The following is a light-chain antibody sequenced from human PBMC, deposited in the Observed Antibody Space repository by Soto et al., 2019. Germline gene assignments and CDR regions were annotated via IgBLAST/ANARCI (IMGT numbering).Light chain of an antibody. CDR1: QSIGGS. V-gene: IGKV3-15*01. Sequence: EIVMTQSPATLSVSPGERATLSCRASQSIGGSLAWYQQKGGQAPRLLIYGASNRATGVPARFSGSGSGTDFTLTISSLQSEDFAVYYCQQYDTWWAFGQGTKVEIK. CDR3: QQYDTWWA. J-gene: IGKJ1*01. CDR2: GAS.